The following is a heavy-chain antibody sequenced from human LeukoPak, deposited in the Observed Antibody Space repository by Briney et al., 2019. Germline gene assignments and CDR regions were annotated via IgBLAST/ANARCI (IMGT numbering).Heavy chain of an antibody. CDR1: GYTFSNYA. Sequence: GASVKVSCKTSGYTFSNYAISWVRQAPGQGLEWMGWISTYTGNTKYAQKFQGRVTMTTETSTSTAFMKLRSLESDDTAVYYCARDYGSGTYSLYYYGLDVWGQGTTVTVSS. D-gene: IGHD3-10*01. CDR3: ARDYGSGTYSLYYYGLDV. J-gene: IGHJ6*02. CDR2: ISTYTGNT. V-gene: IGHV1-18*01.